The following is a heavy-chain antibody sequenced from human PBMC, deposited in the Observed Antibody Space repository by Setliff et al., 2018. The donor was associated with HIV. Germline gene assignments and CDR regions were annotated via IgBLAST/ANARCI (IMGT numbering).Heavy chain of an antibody. CDR1: GYSFSSHP. Sequence: ASVKVSCKTSGYSFSSHPIHWVRQAPGQGLEWMGWLNTNTGDPTYAQGFTGRFVFSLDTSVSTAYLQISSLKAEDTAVYYCARAPIRYFDWLLNYMDVWGKGTTVTVSS. V-gene: IGHV7-4-1*02. CDR2: LNTNTGDP. J-gene: IGHJ6*03. CDR3: ARAPIRYFDWLLNYMDV. D-gene: IGHD3-9*01.